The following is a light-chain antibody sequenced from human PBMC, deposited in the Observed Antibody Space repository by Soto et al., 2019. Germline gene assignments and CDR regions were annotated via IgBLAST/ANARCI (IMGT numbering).Light chain of an antibody. CDR1: SSDIGGYNY. CDR2: QVN. J-gene: IGLJ1*01. Sequence: QSVLTQPASVSGSPGESITISCTGTSSDIGGYNYVSWFQQHPGKAPKLMIYQVNNRPSGVSIRFSGSKSGSTASLTISGLQAEDEADYYCNSYTSSNTPYVFGTGTKVTVL. V-gene: IGLV2-14*01. CDR3: NSYTSSNTPYV.